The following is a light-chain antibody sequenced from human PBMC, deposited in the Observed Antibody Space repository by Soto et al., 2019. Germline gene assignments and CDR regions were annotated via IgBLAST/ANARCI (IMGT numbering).Light chain of an antibody. CDR1: SSDVGGYHY. J-gene: IGLJ1*01. V-gene: IGLV2-14*01. CDR2: EVT. Sequence: QPVLTQPASVSGSPGQSITISCTGTSSDVGGYHYVSWYQQLPGKAPKIMIYEVTKRPSGVSNRFSGSKSDNTASLTISGLQAEDEADYYCSAYTTRSAVFGTGTKVTVL. CDR3: SAYTTRSAV.